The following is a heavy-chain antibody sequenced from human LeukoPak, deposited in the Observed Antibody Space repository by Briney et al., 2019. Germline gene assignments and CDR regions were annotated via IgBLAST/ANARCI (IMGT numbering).Heavy chain of an antibody. CDR2: IYSGGSTI. CDR1: EFSVGGNY. CDR3: AELGITMIGGV. Sequence: GGSLRLSCAASEFSVGGNYMTWVRQAPGKGLEWVSLIYSGGSTIYYADSVKGRFTISRDNAKNSLYLQMNSLRAEDTAVYYCAELGITMIGGVWGKGTTVTISS. J-gene: IGHJ6*04. D-gene: IGHD3-10*02. V-gene: IGHV3-69-1*02.